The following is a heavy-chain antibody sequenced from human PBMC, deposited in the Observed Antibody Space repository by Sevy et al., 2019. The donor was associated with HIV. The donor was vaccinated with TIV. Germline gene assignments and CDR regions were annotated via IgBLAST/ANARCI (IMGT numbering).Heavy chain of an antibody. J-gene: IGHJ6*02. CDR3: ARDKNAYYDGLDV. V-gene: IGHV3-53*01. CDR2: FYTGSKT. Sequence: GGSLRLSCAVSGFPVSSSYMNWVRQAPGKGLEWVSVFYTGSKTDYADSVKGRFTMSRDNSKNTLYLQMNGLRAEDTAVYYCARDKNAYYDGLDVWGQGTTVTVSS. CDR1: GFPVSSSY.